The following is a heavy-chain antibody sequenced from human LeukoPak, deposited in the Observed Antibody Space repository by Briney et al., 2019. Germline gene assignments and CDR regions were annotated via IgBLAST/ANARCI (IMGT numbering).Heavy chain of an antibody. D-gene: IGHD3-22*01. CDR3: ARHHISGYYYFDY. CDR2: VYAGDSET. CDR1: GYMFINYW. V-gene: IGHV5-51*01. Sequence: GESLQISCKGSGYMFINYWIAWVRQMPGKGLEWMGIVYAGDSETRYSPSFQGQVTMSADRSINTAYLQWSSLKASDTAMYYCARHHISGYYYFDYWGQGTLVTVSS. J-gene: IGHJ4*02.